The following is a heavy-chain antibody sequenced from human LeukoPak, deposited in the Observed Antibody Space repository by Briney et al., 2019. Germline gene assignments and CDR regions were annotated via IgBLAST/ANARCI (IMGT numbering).Heavy chain of an antibody. Sequence: PGGSLRLSCAASGFTFSSYRMHWVRQAPGKGLVWVSRINSDGSSTSYADSVKGRFTISRDNAKNTLYLQMNSLRAEDTAVYYCASPNPATSSYYYDSSGDFDYWGQGTLVTVSS. CDR1: GFTFSSYR. CDR2: INSDGSST. D-gene: IGHD3-22*01. J-gene: IGHJ4*02. V-gene: IGHV3-74*01. CDR3: ASPNPATSSYYYDSSGDFDY.